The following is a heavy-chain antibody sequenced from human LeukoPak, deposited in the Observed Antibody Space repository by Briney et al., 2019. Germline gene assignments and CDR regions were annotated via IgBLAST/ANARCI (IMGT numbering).Heavy chain of an antibody. J-gene: IGHJ4*01. CDR2: ISYDGSNK. D-gene: IGHD3-10*01. Sequence: GGSLRLSCAASGFTFSSYAMHWVRQAPGKGLEWVAVISYDGSNKYYADSVKGRFTISRDNSKNTLYLQMNSLRAEDTAVYYYAGDLGYLSQGPLVTVSS. V-gene: IGHV3-30-3*01. CDR3: AGDLGY. CDR1: GFTFSSYA.